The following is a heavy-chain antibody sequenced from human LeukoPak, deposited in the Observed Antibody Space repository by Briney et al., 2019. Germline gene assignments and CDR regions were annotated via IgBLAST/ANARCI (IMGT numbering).Heavy chain of an antibody. CDR3: ARVLIQAITLDY. J-gene: IGHJ4*02. CDR1: GFTFSSYL. Sequence: GGSLRLSCAASGFTFSSYLMSWVRQAPGKGLEWVANIKQDGSEKYYVDSVKGRFTISRDNAKNSLYLQMNSLRAEDTAVYYCARVLIQAITLDYWGQGTLVTVSS. D-gene: IGHD5-18*01. V-gene: IGHV3-7*01. CDR2: IKQDGSEK.